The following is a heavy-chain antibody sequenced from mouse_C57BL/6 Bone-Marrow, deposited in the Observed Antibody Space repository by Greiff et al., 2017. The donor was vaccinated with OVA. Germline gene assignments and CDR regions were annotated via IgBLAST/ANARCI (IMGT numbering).Heavy chain of an antibody. CDR2: IWSGGST. V-gene: IGHV2-2*01. CDR3: ARNWGLLWFAY. D-gene: IGHD2-3*01. Sequence: VQLQESGPGLVQPSQSLSITCTVPGFSLTSYGVHWVRQSPGKGLEWLGVIWSGGSTDYNAAFISRLSISKDNSKSQVFFKMNSLQADDTAIYYCARNWGLLWFAYWGQGTLVTVSA. J-gene: IGHJ3*01. CDR1: GFSLTSYG.